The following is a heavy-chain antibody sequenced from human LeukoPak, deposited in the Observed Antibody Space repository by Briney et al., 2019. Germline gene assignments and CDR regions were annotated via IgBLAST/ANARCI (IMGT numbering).Heavy chain of an antibody. D-gene: IGHD2-2*01. Sequence: GASVRVSCKTSGYSFTDYYIHWVRQAPGQGLEWMGWIKPKSGRTSSARKFQDRVTMTRDPSISTVYMDMAWLTSDDTAIYFCARADFVDAGPYLIGPWGQGTLVTVSS. J-gene: IGHJ5*02. V-gene: IGHV1-2*02. CDR2: IKPKSGRT. CDR1: GYSFTDYY. CDR3: ARADFVDAGPYLIGP.